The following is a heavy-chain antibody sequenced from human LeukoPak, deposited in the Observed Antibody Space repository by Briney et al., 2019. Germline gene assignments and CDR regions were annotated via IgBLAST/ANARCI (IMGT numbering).Heavy chain of an antibody. D-gene: IGHD3-9*01. Sequence: GGSLRLSCAASGFTFSSYAMSWVRQAPGKGLEWVSAISGSGGSTYYAASVKGRFTLSRDNSKSTLYLQMNSLRAEDTAVYYCAKILLVNSPIGYWGQGTLVIVSS. J-gene: IGHJ4*02. V-gene: IGHV3-23*01. CDR2: ISGSGGST. CDR1: GFTFSSYA. CDR3: AKILLVNSPIGY.